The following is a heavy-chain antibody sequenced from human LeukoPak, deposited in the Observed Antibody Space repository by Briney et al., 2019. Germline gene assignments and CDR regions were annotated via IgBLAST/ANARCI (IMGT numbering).Heavy chain of an antibody. CDR2: FDPEDGET. CDR1: GYTLTELS. CDR3: ATDLGCSSTSCSDY. Sequence: ASVKVSCTVSGYTLTELSMHWVRQAPGKGLGWMGGFDPEDGETIYAQKFQGRVTMTEDTSTDTAYMELSSLRSEDTAVYYCATDLGCSSTSCSDYWGQGTLVTVSS. V-gene: IGHV1-24*01. J-gene: IGHJ4*02. D-gene: IGHD2-2*01.